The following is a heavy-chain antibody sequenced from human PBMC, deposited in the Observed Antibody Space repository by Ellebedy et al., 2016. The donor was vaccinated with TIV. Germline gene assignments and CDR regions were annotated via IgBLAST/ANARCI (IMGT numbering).Heavy chain of an antibody. Sequence: SETLSLXXTVSGGSISSSSYYWGWIRQPPGKGLEWIGSIYYSGSTYYNPSLKSRVTISVDTSKNQFSLKLSAVTAADTAVYYCARDLAYSSVYWGQGTLVTVSS. CDR2: IYYSGST. J-gene: IGHJ4*02. CDR1: GGSISSSSYY. D-gene: IGHD6-19*01. V-gene: IGHV4-39*07. CDR3: ARDLAYSSVY.